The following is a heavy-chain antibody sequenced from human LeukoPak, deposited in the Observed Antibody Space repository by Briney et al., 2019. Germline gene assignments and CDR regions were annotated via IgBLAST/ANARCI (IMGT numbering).Heavy chain of an antibody. V-gene: IGHV1-2*02. D-gene: IGHD4-17*01. CDR2: INPNSGGT. CDR1: GYSFTAYY. Sequence: ASVKVSCKASGYSFTAYYMHWVRQAPGQGLEWMGWINPNSGGTNYAQKFQGRVTMTRDTSITTAYMEMSRLRSDDTALYYCAREAFTTVTSATDAFDIWGQGTMVTVSS. J-gene: IGHJ3*02. CDR3: AREAFTTVTSATDAFDI.